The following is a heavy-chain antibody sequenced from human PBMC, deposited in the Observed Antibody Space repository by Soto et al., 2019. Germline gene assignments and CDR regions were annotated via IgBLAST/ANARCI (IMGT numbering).Heavy chain of an antibody. CDR2: ISAYNGNT. Sequence: QVQLVQSGAEVKKPGASVKVSCKASGYTFTSYGISWVRQAPGQGLEWMGWISAYNGNTNYAQKLQGRVTMTTDTSTSTGYMELRSLRSDDTAVYYCAGGGYCSGGSCQGQYYYDYMDVWGKGTTVTVSS. D-gene: IGHD2-15*01. CDR3: AGGGYCSGGSCQGQYYYDYMDV. J-gene: IGHJ6*03. V-gene: IGHV1-18*01. CDR1: GYTFTSYG.